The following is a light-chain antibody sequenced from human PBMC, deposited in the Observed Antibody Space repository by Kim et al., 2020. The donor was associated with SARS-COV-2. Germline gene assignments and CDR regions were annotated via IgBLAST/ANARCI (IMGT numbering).Light chain of an antibody. CDR2: QDS. J-gene: IGLJ1*01. CDR3: QAWDSSTASYV. V-gene: IGLV3-1*01. Sequence: QGQAGSITGPGDKLGDKYDCGHQRKPGQSPVLLIFQDSKRPSGIPERFSGSNSGNTATLTISGTQAMDEADYYCQAWDSSTASYVFGTGSKVTVL. CDR1: KLGDKY.